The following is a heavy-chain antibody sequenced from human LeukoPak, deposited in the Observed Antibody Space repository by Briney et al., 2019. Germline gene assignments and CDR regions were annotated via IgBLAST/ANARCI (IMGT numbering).Heavy chain of an antibody. J-gene: IGHJ4*02. D-gene: IGHD6-6*01. V-gene: IGHV3-33*06. CDR1: GFTFSSYG. CDR2: IWYDGSNK. Sequence: GGSLRLSCAASGFTFSSYGMHWVRQAPGKGLEWVAVIWYDGSNKYYADSVKGRFTISRDNSKNTLYLQMNSLRAEDTAVYYCAKDRALPPKSGGDYWGQGTLVTVSS. CDR3: AKDRALPPKSGGDY.